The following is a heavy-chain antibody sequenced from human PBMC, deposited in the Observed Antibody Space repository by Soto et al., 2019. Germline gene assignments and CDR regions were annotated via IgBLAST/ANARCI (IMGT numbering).Heavy chain of an antibody. CDR2: ISSSSSTI. J-gene: IGHJ6*02. V-gene: IGHV3-48*02. Sequence: GGSLRLSCAASGFTFSSYSMNWVRQAPGKGLEWVSYISSSSSTIYYADSVKGRFTISRDNAKNSLYLQMNSLRDEDTAVYYCARWFGELLVSYYYGMDVWGQGTTVTVSS. D-gene: IGHD3-10*01. CDR3: ARWFGELLVSYYYGMDV. CDR1: GFTFSSYS.